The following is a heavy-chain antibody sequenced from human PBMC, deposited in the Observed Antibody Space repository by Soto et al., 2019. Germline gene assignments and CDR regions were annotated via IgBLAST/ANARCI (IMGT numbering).Heavy chain of an antibody. J-gene: IGHJ4*02. CDR1: GFTFSSYA. CDR2: ISYDGSNK. Sequence: PGGSLRLSCAASGFTFSSYAMHWVRQAPGKGLEWVAVISYDGSNKYYADSVKGRFTISRDNSKNTLYLQMNSLRAEDTAVYYCAKDVIDGLLSLSSGNIAAALFDYWGQGTLVTVSS. CDR3: AKDVIDGLLSLSSGNIAAALFDY. V-gene: IGHV3-30-3*01. D-gene: IGHD6-13*01.